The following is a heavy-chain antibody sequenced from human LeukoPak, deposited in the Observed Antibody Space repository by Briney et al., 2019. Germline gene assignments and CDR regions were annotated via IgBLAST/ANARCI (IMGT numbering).Heavy chain of an antibody. V-gene: IGHV3-23*01. J-gene: IGHJ4*02. CDR2: ISGSGGST. CDR1: GFTFSSYA. D-gene: IGHD2-2*01. Sequence: QSGGSLRRSCAASGFTFSSYAMSWVRQAPGKGLEWVSAISGSGGSTYYADSVKGRFTISRDNSKNTLYLQMNSLRAEDTAVYYCAKVPIVVVPAAYYFDYWGQGTLVTVSS. CDR3: AKVPIVVVPAAYYFDY.